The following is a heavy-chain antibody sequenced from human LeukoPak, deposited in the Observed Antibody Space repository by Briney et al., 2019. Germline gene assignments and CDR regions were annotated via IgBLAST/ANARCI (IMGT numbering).Heavy chain of an antibody. CDR2: ISCDGSNK. CDR3: AKRGYYYDSSGYYSRTYFYY. CDR1: GFTFSSYG. D-gene: IGHD3-22*01. V-gene: IGHV3-30*18. J-gene: IGHJ4*02. Sequence: PGGSLRLSCVVSGFTFSSYGMHWVRQAPGKGLEWVAVISCDGSNKYYADSEKGRFTISRDNSKNTLYLQMNSLRAEDTAVYYCAKRGYYYDSSGYYSRTYFYYWGQGTLVIVSS.